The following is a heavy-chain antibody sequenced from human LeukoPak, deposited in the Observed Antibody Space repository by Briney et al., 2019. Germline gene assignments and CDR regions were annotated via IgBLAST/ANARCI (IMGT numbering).Heavy chain of an antibody. Sequence: GGSLRLSCAASGFTFSNYAMSWVRQAPGRGLEWVSAISGGGSKTHYADPVKGRFTISRDNSKNTLYLEMNSLRAEDTAVHYCAKQVGYYYDSWSSILDYWGQGTLVTVSS. CDR1: GFTFSNYA. CDR3: AKQVGYYYDSWSSILDY. V-gene: IGHV3-23*01. D-gene: IGHD3-10*01. J-gene: IGHJ4*02. CDR2: ISGGGSKT.